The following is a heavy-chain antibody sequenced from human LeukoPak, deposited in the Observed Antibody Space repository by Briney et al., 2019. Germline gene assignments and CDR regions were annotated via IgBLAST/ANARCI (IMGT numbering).Heavy chain of an antibody. Sequence: PGGSLRLSCAASGFFFSNFWMSWVRQAPGKGLEWVASVRPDGGQAYYVDSIKGRFTMYRDNSKNTLYLQMNSLRAEDTAVYYCARGDTYYYGSGSLHDYWGQGTLVTVSS. CDR3: ARGDTYYYGSGSLHDY. CDR1: GFFFSNFW. CDR2: VRPDGGQA. J-gene: IGHJ4*02. V-gene: IGHV3-7*04. D-gene: IGHD3-10*01.